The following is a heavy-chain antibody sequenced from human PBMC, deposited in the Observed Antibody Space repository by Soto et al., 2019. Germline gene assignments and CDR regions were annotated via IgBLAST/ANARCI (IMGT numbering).Heavy chain of an antibody. CDR1: GFTFSSYA. D-gene: IGHD3-9*01. CDR3: AKDKNWLHYYYSEY. V-gene: IGHV3-23*01. J-gene: IGHJ4*02. Sequence: EVQLLESGGGLVQPGGSLRLSCAASGFTFSSYAMSWVRQAPGKGLEWVSAVSGSGGSTYYADSVKGRFTISRDHYKNTLYLQMNSLRAEDTAVHYCAKDKNWLHYYYSEYWGKGTLVTVSS. CDR2: VSGSGGST.